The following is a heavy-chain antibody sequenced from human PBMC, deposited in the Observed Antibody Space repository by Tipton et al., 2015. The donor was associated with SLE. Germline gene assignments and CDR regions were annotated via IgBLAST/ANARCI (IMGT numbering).Heavy chain of an antibody. D-gene: IGHD1-26*01. CDR1: GGSFSGYY. J-gene: IGHJ3*02. V-gene: IGHV4-34*01. Sequence: AGLVKPSEALSLTCAVYGGSFSGYYWSWIRQPPGKGLVWIGEINHSGSTNYNPSLKSRVTISVDTSKNQFSLKLSSVTAADTAVYYCARGRSSGAFDIWGQGTMVTVSS. CDR2: INHSGST. CDR3: ARGRSSGAFDI.